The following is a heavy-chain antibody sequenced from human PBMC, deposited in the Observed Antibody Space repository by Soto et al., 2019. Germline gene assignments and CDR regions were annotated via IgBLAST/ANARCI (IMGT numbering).Heavy chain of an antibody. Sequence: PGGSLRLSCAASGSTFSSYEMNWVRQAPGKGLEWVSYISSSGSTIYYADSVKGRFTISRDNAKNSLYLQMNSLRAEDTAVYYCARDRVIAARHNPLDYWGQGTLVTVSS. V-gene: IGHV3-48*03. CDR1: GSTFSSYE. CDR3: ARDRVIAARHNPLDY. D-gene: IGHD6-6*01. J-gene: IGHJ4*02. CDR2: ISSSGSTI.